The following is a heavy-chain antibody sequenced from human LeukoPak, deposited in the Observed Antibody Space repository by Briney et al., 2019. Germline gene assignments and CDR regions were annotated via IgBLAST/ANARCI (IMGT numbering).Heavy chain of an antibody. CDR1: GGSISSYY. V-gene: IGHV4-4*07. CDR3: AKSNGYGLIDI. D-gene: IGHD3-10*01. Sequence: PSETLSPTCTVSGGSISSYYWSWIRQPAGKGLEWIGRIYTSGSTNYNPSLKSRVTISLDTSRNQFSLKLNSVTAADTAVYYCAKSNGYGLIDIWGQGTMVTVSS. J-gene: IGHJ3*02. CDR2: IYTSGST.